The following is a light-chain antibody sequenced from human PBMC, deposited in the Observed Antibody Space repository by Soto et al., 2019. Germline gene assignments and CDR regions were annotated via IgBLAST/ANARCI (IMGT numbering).Light chain of an antibody. V-gene: IGLV1-40*01. CDR2: NNN. CDR3: QSYDSSPSGYV. Sequence: QSVLTQPPSVSGAPGHRVTIPCTGSSSNIGAGSDVHRYQQLPGTAPKVLIYNNNNRPSGVPDRFSGSKSGTSASLAITGLQSEDEADYYCQSYDSSPSGYVFGTGTKVTVL. J-gene: IGLJ1*01. CDR1: SSNIGAGSD.